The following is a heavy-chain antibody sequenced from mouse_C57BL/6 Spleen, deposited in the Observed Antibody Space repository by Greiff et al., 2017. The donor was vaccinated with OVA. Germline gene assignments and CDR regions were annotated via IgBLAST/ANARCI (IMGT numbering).Heavy chain of an antibody. V-gene: IGHV1-80*01. J-gene: IGHJ2*01. CDR3: ARRLTTVVAQTHFDY. CDR1: GYAFSSYW. D-gene: IGHD1-1*01. CDR2: IYPGDGDT. Sequence: VKLQQSGAELVKPGASVKISCKASGYAFSSYWMNWVKQRPGKGLEWIGQIYPGDGDTNYNGKFKGKATLTADKSSSTAYMQLSSLTSEDSAVYFCARRLTTVVAQTHFDYWGQGTTLTVSS.